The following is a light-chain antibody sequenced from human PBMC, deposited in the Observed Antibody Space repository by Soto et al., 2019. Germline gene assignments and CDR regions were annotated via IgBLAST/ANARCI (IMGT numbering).Light chain of an antibody. CDR1: QDVSTK. V-gene: IGKV3-15*01. CDR2: GAF. J-gene: IGKJ1*01. CDR3: QQYNNWPRT. Sequence: EVVMTQSPVTLSVSPGESATLSCRASQDVSTKLAWYQQHPGQAPRLLIYGAFFRATGIRAKFTGSGSGTEFTLTITSLQSEDFAVYYCQQYNNWPRTFGLGTEVEMK.